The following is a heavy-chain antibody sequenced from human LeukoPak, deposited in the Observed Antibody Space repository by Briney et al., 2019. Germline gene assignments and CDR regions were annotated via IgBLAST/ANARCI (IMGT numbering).Heavy chain of an antibody. CDR1: GGSFSGYY. V-gene: IGHV4-34*01. Sequence: SETLSLTCAVYGGSFSGYYWSWIRQPPGKGLEWIGEINHSGGTNFNPSLKSRVTISVDTSKNQFSLKLSSVTAADTAVYYCALHSSSALFDYWGQGTLVTVSS. CDR3: ALHSSSALFDY. D-gene: IGHD6-6*01. J-gene: IGHJ4*02. CDR2: INHSGGT.